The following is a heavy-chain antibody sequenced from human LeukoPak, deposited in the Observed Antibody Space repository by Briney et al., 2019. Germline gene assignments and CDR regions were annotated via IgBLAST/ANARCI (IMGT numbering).Heavy chain of an antibody. J-gene: IGHJ6*03. D-gene: IGHD6-6*01. CDR3: ARARKIAARRENYYYMDV. Sequence: SETLSLTCTVSGGSISSSSYYWGWIRQPPGKGLEWIGYIYYSGSTNYNPSLKSRVTISVDTSKNQFSLKLSSVTAADTAVYYCARARKIAARRENYYYMDVWGKGTTVTVSS. V-gene: IGHV4-61*05. CDR1: GGSISSSSYY. CDR2: IYYSGST.